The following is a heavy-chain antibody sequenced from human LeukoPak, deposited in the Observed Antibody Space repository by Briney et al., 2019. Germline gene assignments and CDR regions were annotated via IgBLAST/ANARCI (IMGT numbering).Heavy chain of an antibody. CDR2: IIPIFGTA. CDR1: GGTFSSYA. V-gene: IGHV1-69*13. J-gene: IGHJ4*02. Sequence: SVKVSCKASGGTFSSYAISWVRQAPGQGLEWMGGIIPIFGTANYAQKFQGRVTITADESTSTAYMELSSLRSEDTAVYYCARDTGVLRFGELLRNWGPGTLVTVSS. D-gene: IGHD3-10*01. CDR3: ARDTGVLRFGELLRN.